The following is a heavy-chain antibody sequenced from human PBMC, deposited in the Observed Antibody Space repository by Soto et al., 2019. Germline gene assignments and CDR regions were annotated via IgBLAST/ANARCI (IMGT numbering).Heavy chain of an antibody. J-gene: IGHJ6*02. CDR3: ARGVDFEGFSPYGMDV. Sequence: SETLSLTCTVSGGSINTGDYYWTWIRQPRGKGPEWIGYIYYSGTTYYNPSLKSRVSLSLDTSKNHFSLRLTSVTAADTAVYYCARGVDFEGFSPYGMDVWGQGTTVTVSS. CDR2: IYYSGTT. V-gene: IGHV4-30-4*01. CDR1: GGSINTGDYY. D-gene: IGHD3-3*01.